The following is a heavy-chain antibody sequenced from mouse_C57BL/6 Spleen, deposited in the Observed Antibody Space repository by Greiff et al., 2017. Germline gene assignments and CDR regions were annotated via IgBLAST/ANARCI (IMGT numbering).Heavy chain of an antibody. J-gene: IGHJ2*01. CDR3: TRKNYGSMGGYFDY. Sequence: QVQLQQSGAELVRPGASVTLSCKASGYTFTDYEMHWVKQTPVHGLEWIGAIDPETGGTAYNQKFKGKAILTADKSSSTAYMELRSLTSEDSAVYYCTRKNYGSMGGYFDYWGQGTTLTVSS. CDR2: IDPETGGT. D-gene: IGHD1-1*01. V-gene: IGHV1-15*01. CDR1: GYTFTDYE.